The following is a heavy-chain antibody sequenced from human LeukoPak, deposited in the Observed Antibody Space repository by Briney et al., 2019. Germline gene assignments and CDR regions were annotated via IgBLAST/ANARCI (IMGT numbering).Heavy chain of an antibody. D-gene: IGHD2-21*02. Sequence: GGSLRLSCAASGFTFSTYAMHWVRQAPGKGLEWVAVISYDGSSKYYADSVKGRFTISRDNSKNTLYLQMNSLRAEDTAVYYCLLEHIVVVTAYYYYYMDVWGKGTTVTISS. V-gene: IGHV3-30*14. CDR3: LLEHIVVVTAYYYYYMDV. CDR1: GFTFSTYA. CDR2: ISYDGSSK. J-gene: IGHJ6*03.